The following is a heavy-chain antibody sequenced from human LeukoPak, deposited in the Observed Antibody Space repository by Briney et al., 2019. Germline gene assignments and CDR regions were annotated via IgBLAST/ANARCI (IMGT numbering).Heavy chain of an antibody. CDR2: INPSGGST. CDR3: ARGGYYGSGSSGVDAFDI. J-gene: IGHJ3*02. Sequence: ASVKVSCKASGYTFTNSYIHWVRQAPGQGLEWMGIINPSGGSTSYAQKFQGRVTMTRDMSTSTVYMELSSLRSEDTAVYYCARGGYYGSGSSGVDAFDIWGQGTMVTVSS. D-gene: IGHD3-10*01. CDR1: GYTFTNSY. V-gene: IGHV1-46*01.